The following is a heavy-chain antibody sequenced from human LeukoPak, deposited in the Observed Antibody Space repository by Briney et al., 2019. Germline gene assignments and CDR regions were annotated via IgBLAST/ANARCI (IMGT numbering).Heavy chain of an antibody. Sequence: GGSLRLSCAASGFTFSSYGMHWVRQAPGKGLEWVAFIRYDGSNKYYADSVKGRFTISRDNSKNTLYLQMNSLRAEDTAVYYCAKLYYYDSSGYYRSYYYYYMDVWGKGTTVTVSS. CDR1: GFTFSSYG. J-gene: IGHJ6*03. D-gene: IGHD3-22*01. V-gene: IGHV3-30*02. CDR3: AKLYYYDSSGYYRSYYYYYMDV. CDR2: IRYDGSNK.